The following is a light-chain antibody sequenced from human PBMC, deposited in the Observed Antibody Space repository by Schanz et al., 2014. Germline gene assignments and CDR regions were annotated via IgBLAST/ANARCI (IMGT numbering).Light chain of an antibody. CDR3: SSYTGSTSFWV. V-gene: IGLV2-18*02. Sequence: QSVLTQPPSVSGSPGQSVTISCTGTSSDVGSYNRVSWYQQPPGTAPKLMIYEVSNRPSGVPDRFSGSKSGNTASLTISGLQAEDEADYYCSSYTGSTSFWVFGVGTKLTVL. J-gene: IGLJ3*02. CDR1: SSDVGSYNR. CDR2: EVS.